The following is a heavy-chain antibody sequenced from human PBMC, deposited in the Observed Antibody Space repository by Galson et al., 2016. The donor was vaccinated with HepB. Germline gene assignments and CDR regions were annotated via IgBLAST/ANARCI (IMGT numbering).Heavy chain of an antibody. CDR3: AGSTVTTFYY. V-gene: IGHV4-39*01. CDR2: IYYSRST. D-gene: IGHD4-17*01. CDR1: GGSISSSSYY. J-gene: IGHJ4*02. Sequence: ETLSLTCTVSGGSISSSSYYWGWIRQPPGKGLEWIGSIYYSRSTYYNPSLKSRVTISVDTSKNQFSLKLSSVTAADTAVYYCAGSTVTTFYYWGQGTLVTVSS.